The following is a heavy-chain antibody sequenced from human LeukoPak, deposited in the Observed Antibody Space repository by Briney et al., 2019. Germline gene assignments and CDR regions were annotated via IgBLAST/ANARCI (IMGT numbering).Heavy chain of an antibody. Sequence: SETLSLTCAVYGGSFSGYYWSWIRQPPGKGLEWIGEINHSGSTNYNPSLKSRVTMSVDTSKNQFSLKLSSVTAADTAVYYCARGAYRRITMVRGVITYFDYWGQGTLVTVSS. CDR2: INHSGST. CDR1: GGSFSGYY. J-gene: IGHJ4*02. CDR3: ARGAYRRITMVRGVITYFDY. D-gene: IGHD3-10*01. V-gene: IGHV4-34*01.